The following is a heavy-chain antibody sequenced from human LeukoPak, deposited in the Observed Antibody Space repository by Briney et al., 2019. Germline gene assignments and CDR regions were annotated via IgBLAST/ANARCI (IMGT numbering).Heavy chain of an antibody. J-gene: IGHJ3*01. D-gene: IGHD3-10*01. CDR3: ARDGGRGINLWYGDDAFDF. V-gene: IGHV3-7*01. CDR1: GFIFSSYW. Sequence: GGSLRLSCAASGFIFSSYWMTWVRQAPGKGLEWVANINQDGDEQDYVDSVKGRFTISRDNAKNSLYLQMNSLRGDDTAVYYCARDGGRGINLWYGDDAFDFWGQGTMVTVSS. CDR2: INQDGDEQ.